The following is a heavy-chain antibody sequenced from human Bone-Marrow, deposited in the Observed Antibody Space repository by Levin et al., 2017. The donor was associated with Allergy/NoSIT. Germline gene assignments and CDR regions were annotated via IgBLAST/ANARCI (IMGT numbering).Heavy chain of an antibody. Sequence: AASVKVSCKASGDTFTNSFLEWVRQVPGQGLEWMGIMNPNNGSARYAQKFQGRVTMTRDTSTSTVYMELSNLRAEDTAIYYCTRETYTATSQGKHYDGMDVWGQGTTVTVS. V-gene: IGHV1-46*01. CDR3: TRETYTATSQGKHYDGMDV. CDR1: GDTFTNSF. CDR2: MNPNNGSA. J-gene: IGHJ6*02.